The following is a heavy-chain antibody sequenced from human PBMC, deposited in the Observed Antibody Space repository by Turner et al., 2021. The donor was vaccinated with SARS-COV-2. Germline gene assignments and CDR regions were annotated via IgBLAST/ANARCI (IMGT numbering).Heavy chain of an antibody. V-gene: IGHV4-39*01. CDR3: ATDYGSEGYYFDQ. CDR2: SYYTVST. CDR1: GCAISSSSYY. D-gene: IGHD3-10*01. J-gene: IGHJ4*02. Sequence: QLQLQESGPGLVKASETLSLTCPVYGCAISSSSYYWGWIRQPPGKGLEWIGSSYYTVSTYYNLSLKSRVSISVDTSKNQFSLKLSFVTAADTAAYYWATDYGSEGYYFDQWGQGTLVTVSS.